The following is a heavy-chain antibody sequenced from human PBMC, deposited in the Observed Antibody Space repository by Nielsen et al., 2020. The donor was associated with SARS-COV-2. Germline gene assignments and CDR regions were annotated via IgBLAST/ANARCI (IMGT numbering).Heavy chain of an antibody. CDR3: ARESGMDV. CDR2: ISHDGSNK. V-gene: IGHV3-30*04. CDR1: GFTFSSYA. J-gene: IGHJ6*02. Sequence: GESLKISCAASGFTFSSYAMHWVRQAPGKGLEWVAVISHDGSNKYYADSVKGRFTISRDNSKNTLYLQMNSLRAEDTAVYYCARESGMDVWGQGTTVTVSS.